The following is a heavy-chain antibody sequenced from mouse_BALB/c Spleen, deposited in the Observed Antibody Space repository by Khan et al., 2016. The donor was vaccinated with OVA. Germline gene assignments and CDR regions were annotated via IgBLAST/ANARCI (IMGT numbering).Heavy chain of an antibody. V-gene: IGHV3-8*02. CDR2: MIYSGDT. D-gene: IGHD2-14*01. CDR3: ARSTYRYAFAY. J-gene: IGHJ3*01. Sequence: EVQLQESGPSLVKPSQTLSLTCSVTGDSITSGYWTWIRQFPGNKLEYMGYMIYSGDTYYNPSLKSRISITRHTSTNQYYLQLNYVTTEDTATYYCARSTYRYAFAYWGQGTLVTVSA. CDR1: GDSITSGY.